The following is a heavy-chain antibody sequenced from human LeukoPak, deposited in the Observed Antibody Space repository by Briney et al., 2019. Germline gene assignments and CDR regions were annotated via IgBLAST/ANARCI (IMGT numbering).Heavy chain of an antibody. CDR2: MNPNSGNT. CDR1: GYTFTSYD. Sequence: ASVTVSCKASGYTFTSYDINWVRQATGQGLEWMGWMNPNSGNTGYAQKFQGRVTITRNTSISTAYMELSSLRSEDTAVYYCARGDVVVPAAMYYWGQGTLVTVSS. CDR3: ARGDVVVPAAMYY. J-gene: IGHJ4*02. V-gene: IGHV1-8*03. D-gene: IGHD2-2*01.